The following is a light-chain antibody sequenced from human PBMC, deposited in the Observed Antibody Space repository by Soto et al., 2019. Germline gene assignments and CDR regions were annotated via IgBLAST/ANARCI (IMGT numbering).Light chain of an antibody. V-gene: IGKV3-20*01. CDR3: QQYGSSPKT. Sequence: EIVLTQSPGTLSLSPGERATLSCRASQSVSSSYLAWYQQKPGQAHRLLIYGASSRATGIPDRFSGSGSGTDFTLTISRLEPEDVAVDYCQQYGSSPKTFGQGTKVEIK. CDR1: QSVSSSY. J-gene: IGKJ1*01. CDR2: GAS.